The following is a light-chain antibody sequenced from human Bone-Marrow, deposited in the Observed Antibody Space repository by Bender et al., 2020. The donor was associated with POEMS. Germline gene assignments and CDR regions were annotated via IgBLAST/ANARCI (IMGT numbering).Light chain of an antibody. CDR1: VLAKKY. CDR2: KDS. V-gene: IGLV3-27*01. J-gene: IGLJ2*01. CDR3: YCAADNAGI. Sequence: SYELKQPSSVSVSPGQTARISCSGEVLAKKYARWFQHKPGQAPVLVIFKDSQRPSGIPERFSGSTSGTTVTLTISGAQVADEADYYCYCAADNAGIFGGGTKLTV.